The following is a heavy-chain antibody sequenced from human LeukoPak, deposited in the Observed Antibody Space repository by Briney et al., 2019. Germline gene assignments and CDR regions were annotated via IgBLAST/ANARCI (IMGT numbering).Heavy chain of an antibody. V-gene: IGHV3-30*18. Sequence: GGSLRLSCAASGFTFSSYGMHWVRQAPGKGLEWVAAISYDGSNEYYADSVKGRFTISRDNSKNTLYLQMNSLRAEDTAVYYCAKGRESVVTTDYYFDYWGQGTLVTVSS. CDR1: GFTFSSYG. D-gene: IGHD2-21*02. CDR2: ISYDGSNE. J-gene: IGHJ4*02. CDR3: AKGRESVVTTDYYFDY.